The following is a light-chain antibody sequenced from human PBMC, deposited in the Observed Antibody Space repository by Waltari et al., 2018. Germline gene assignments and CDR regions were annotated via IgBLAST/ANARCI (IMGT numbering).Light chain of an antibody. CDR1: ESINSW. CDR3: QQHYISRT. J-gene: IGKJ1*01. CDR2: KAS. V-gene: IGKV1-5*03. Sequence: DIQMTQSASTLSASVGDRVTITCRASESINSWLAWHQQKPGKAPELLIFKASTLESGVPSRFSGSGSGTEFTLTISSLQTEDVAVYYCQQHYISRTFGQGTKVQIK.